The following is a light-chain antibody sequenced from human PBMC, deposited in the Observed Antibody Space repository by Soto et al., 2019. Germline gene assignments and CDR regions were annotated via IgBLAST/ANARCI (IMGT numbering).Light chain of an antibody. V-gene: IGKV3-15*01. Sequence: EMVMTQSPATLSVSPGERATLSCRASQSVSSNLAWYQQKPGQAPRLLIYGASTRATGIPARFSGSGSGTEFTLTISGLQSEDFAVYYCQKYNNWPPWTFGQGTKVEIK. CDR1: QSVSSN. CDR2: GAS. J-gene: IGKJ1*01. CDR3: QKYNNWPPWT.